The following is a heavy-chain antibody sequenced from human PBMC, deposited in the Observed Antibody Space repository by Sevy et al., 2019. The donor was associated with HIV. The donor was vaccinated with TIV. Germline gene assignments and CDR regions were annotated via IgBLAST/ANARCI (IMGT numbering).Heavy chain of an antibody. CDR2: ICCGGST. Sequence: SETLSLTCTVSGGSVSSTGFYWTWIRQHPGKGLEWIGYICCGGSTYYNPSLKSRSTISVDTSKNQFSLRLTSVTAADTAVSYCSKGGGALDGGMDVWGQGTTVTVSS. CDR3: SKGGGALDGGMDV. CDR1: GGSVSSTGFY. D-gene: IGHD2-21*01. V-gene: IGHV4-31*03. J-gene: IGHJ6*02.